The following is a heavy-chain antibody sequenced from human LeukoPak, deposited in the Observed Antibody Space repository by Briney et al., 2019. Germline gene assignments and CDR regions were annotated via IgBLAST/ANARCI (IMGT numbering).Heavy chain of an antibody. D-gene: IGHD7-27*01. CDR2: IKPDGSQI. V-gene: IGHV3-7*01. CDR3: ARDLNWETY. CDR1: GFTFSSYW. J-gene: IGHJ4*02. Sequence: PGGSLRLSCAASGFTFSSYWMTGVRQAPGKGLEWVANIKPDGSQIYYVDSVKGRFTISRDNAKNSLYLQMNSLRAEDTAVYYCARDLNWETYWGQGTLVSVSS.